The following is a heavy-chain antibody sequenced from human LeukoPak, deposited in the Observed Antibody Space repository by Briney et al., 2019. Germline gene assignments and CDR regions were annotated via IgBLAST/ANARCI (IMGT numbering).Heavy chain of an antibody. Sequence: SETPSLTCAVYGGSFSGYYWGWIRQPPGKGLEWIGEINHSGSTNYNPSLKSRVTISVDTSKNQFSLKLNSVTAADTAVYYCAKSNGYGLVDIWGQGTMVTVSS. CDR3: AKSNGYGLVDI. CDR2: INHSGST. D-gene: IGHD3-10*01. J-gene: IGHJ3*02. CDR1: GGSFSGYY. V-gene: IGHV4-34*01.